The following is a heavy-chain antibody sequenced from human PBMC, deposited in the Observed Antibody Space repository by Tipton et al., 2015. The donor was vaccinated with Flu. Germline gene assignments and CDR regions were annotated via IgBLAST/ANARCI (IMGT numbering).Heavy chain of an antibody. D-gene: IGHD2-21*02. J-gene: IGHJ3*02. V-gene: IGHV4-59*02. CDR1: GGFVSSYY. Sequence: TLSLTCTVSGGFVSSYYWNWIRKAPGKGLEWIGYIYNNQYTKYNPSLKSRVTISVDTSKNQFSLNLTSVTAADTAVYFCARDSILTHANTGFDAFDIWGQGTVVNVSS. CDR2: IYNNQYT. CDR3: ARDSILTHANTGFDAFDI.